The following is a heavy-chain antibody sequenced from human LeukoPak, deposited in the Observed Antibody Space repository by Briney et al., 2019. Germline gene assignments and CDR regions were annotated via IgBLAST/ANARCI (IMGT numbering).Heavy chain of an antibody. Sequence: GGSLRLSCAASGFTFSSYAMSWVRQAPGEGLEWVSGISGSRGSTYYADSVKGRFTISGDNSKNTLYLQMNSLRAEDTAVYYCASYYDILTGYYGGFDYWGQGTLVTVSS. CDR2: ISGSRGST. CDR3: ASYYDILTGYYGGFDY. V-gene: IGHV3-23*01. D-gene: IGHD3-9*01. J-gene: IGHJ4*02. CDR1: GFTFSSYA.